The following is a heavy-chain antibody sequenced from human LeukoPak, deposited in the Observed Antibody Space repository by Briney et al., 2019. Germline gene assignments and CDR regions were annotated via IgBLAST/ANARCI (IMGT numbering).Heavy chain of an antibody. CDR1: GGSISSYY. CDR3: ARGAGWWDY. Sequence: PSETLSLTCTVSGGSISSYYWSWIRQPPGKGLEWIGYIYYSGSTNYNPSLKSRVTISVDTSKNQFSLKLSSVTAADTAVYYCARGAGWWDYWGQGTLVTVSS. D-gene: IGHD2-15*01. CDR2: IYYSGST. V-gene: IGHV4-59*01. J-gene: IGHJ4*02.